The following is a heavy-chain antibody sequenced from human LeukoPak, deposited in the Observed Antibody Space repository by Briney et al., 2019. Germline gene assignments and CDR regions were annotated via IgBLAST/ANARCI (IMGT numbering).Heavy chain of an antibody. CDR1: GFTVSSND. Sequence: GSLRLSCAASGFTVSSNDMSWIRQPPGKGLEWIGEINHSGSTNYNPSLKSRVTISVDTSKNQFSLKLSSVTAADTAVYYCASDGTYYYGQILYWGQGTLVTVSS. CDR2: INHSGST. D-gene: IGHD3-10*01. CDR3: ASDGTYYYGQILY. V-gene: IGHV4-34*01. J-gene: IGHJ4*02.